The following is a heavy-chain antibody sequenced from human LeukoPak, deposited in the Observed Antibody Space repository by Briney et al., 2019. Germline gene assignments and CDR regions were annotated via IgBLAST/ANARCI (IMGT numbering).Heavy chain of an antibody. CDR3: ARMNYVSTGWGAPFDD. CDR2: ISPSSTRI. J-gene: IGHJ4*02. Sequence: AGGSLRLSCAASGFTFSSYDMNWVRQAPGKGLEWVSYISPSSTRIDYAASVRGRFTISRDNAKRSLFLQVNSLRAEDTAVYYCARMNYVSTGWGAPFDDWGQGTLVAVSS. CDR1: GFTFSSYD. D-gene: IGHD1-7*01. V-gene: IGHV3-48*04.